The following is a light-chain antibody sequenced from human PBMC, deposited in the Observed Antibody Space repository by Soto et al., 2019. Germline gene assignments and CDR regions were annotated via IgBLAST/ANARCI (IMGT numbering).Light chain of an antibody. CDR2: GAS. CDR1: QSISRS. V-gene: IGKV3-15*01. J-gene: IGKJ2*01. CDR3: QEYNNGPTYS. Sequence: EIVMRQSPATLSVSPGERATLSCRASQSISRSLAWYQQKPGQATRLLIYGASTRATVIPTRFSGSGSGTEFTLTISSLQSEDFAVYYCQEYNNGPTYSFGQGTKLEIK.